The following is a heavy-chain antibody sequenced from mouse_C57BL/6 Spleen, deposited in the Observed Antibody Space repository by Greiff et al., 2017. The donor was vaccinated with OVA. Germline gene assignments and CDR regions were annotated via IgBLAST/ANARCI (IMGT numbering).Heavy chain of an antibody. CDR2: INPSNGGT. CDR1: GYTFTSYW. J-gene: IGHJ1*03. Sequence: QVQLQQPGTELVKPGASVKLSCKASGYTFTSYWMHWVKQRPGQGLEWIGSINPSNGGTNYNEKFKSKATLTVDKTSSTAYMQLSRLTAEGSAVYYGECSGSGSSDGVIWYFDVWGTGTTVTVSA. CDR3: ECSGSGSSDGVIWYFDV. V-gene: IGHV1-53*01. D-gene: IGHD1-1*01.